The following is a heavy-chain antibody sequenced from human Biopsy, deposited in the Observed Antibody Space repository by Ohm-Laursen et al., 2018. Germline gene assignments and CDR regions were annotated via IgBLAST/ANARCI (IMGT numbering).Heavy chain of an antibody. D-gene: IGHD2-8*01. V-gene: IGHV1-2*02. CDR3: ARDPLNGHKHFDY. CDR1: SYTFTDYN. J-gene: IGHJ4*02. CDR2: INCKTGAT. Sequence: ATVKLSCKASSYTFTDYNIHWMRQAPGQGLEWLGYINCKTGATNYAQKFQGAVTMTRDTSISTAYLALGSLRSAGTAIYYCARDPLNGHKHFDYWGQGSLVTVSS.